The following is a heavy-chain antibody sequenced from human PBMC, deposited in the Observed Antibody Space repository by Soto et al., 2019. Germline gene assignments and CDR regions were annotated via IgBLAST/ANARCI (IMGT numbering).Heavy chain of an antibody. Sequence: QVQLVQSGAELKKPGSSVKVSGKASGGTLSSYAISWVRQAPGQGLEWMGGTIPIFGTANYAQKFQGSATLPAYESTSTPYMGLSSLRSSDTAVYYCASAVEAGYYRRYYYYGLDVWGQGTTVTFSS. V-gene: IGHV1-69*12. J-gene: IGHJ6*02. CDR3: ASAVEAGYYRRYYYYGLDV. CDR2: TIPIFGTA. CDR1: GGTLSSYA. D-gene: IGHD3-22*01.